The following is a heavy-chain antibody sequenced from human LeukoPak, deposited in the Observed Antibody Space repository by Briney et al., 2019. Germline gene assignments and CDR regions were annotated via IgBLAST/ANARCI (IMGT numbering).Heavy chain of an antibody. J-gene: IGHJ6*02. Sequence: SETLSLTCTVSGGSISSYYWSWIRQPPGKGLEWIGYIYYSGSTNYNPSLKSRVTISVDTSKNQFSLKLSSVTAADTAVYYCARGKGYYYDSSGYYRYYYYYYGMDVWGQGTTVNVSS. CDR1: GGSISSYY. V-gene: IGHV4-59*12. D-gene: IGHD3-22*01. CDR2: IYYSGST. CDR3: ARGKGYYYDSSGYYRYYYYYYGMDV.